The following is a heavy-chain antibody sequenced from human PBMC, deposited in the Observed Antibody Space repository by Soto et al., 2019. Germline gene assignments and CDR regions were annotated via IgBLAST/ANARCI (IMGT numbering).Heavy chain of an antibody. J-gene: IGHJ6*02. CDR1: GLVFSSFW. CDR3: SRCHKGLEV. CDR2: IKQDGSEK. Sequence: PGGSLRLSCEASGLVFSSFWMSWVRQAPGKGLEGVAYIKQDGSEKYDVDSVKGGFTISRDNPKSSRYLQMNNVRAEDTAVYYCSRCHKGLEVWRPGTTVHVSS. V-gene: IGHV3-7*01.